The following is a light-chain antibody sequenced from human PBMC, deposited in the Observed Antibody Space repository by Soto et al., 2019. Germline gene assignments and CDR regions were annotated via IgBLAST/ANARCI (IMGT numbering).Light chain of an antibody. CDR1: QSVSSSH. J-gene: IGKJ1*01. V-gene: IGKV3-20*01. CDR3: QQYGRSPWT. CDR2: GAS. Sequence: EIVLTQSPRTLSLSPGERATLSCRASQSVSSSHLAWYQQKPGQAPRLLIYGASSRATGIPDRFSGSESETDFTLTISRLQPEDSAVYYCQQYGRSPWTFGQGTKVEIK.